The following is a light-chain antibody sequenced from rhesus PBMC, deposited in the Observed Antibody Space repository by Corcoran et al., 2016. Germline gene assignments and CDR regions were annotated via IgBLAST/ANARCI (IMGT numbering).Light chain of an antibody. Sequence: DIQMTQSPSSLSASVGDRVTITCRASENVNNYLHWYQQKPGKAPKLLIYKASTLQSGVPSRFSGSGSGTDYTFTISSLQPEDVATYYCQHGYGTPLTFGGGTKVEIK. V-gene: IGKV1-74*01. J-gene: IGKJ4*01. CDR3: QHGYGTPLT. CDR2: KAS. CDR1: ENVNNY.